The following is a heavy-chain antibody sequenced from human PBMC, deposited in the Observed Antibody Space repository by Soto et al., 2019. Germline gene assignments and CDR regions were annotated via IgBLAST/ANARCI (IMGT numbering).Heavy chain of an antibody. CDR1: GFTFSSYW. CDR3: ARYYDFWSGYYNRYYYGMDV. J-gene: IGHJ6*02. D-gene: IGHD3-3*01. Sequence: GGSLRLSCAASGFTFSSYWMSWVRQAPGKGLEWVANIKQDGSEKYYVDSVKGRFTISRDNAKNSLYLQMNSLRAEDTAVYYCARYYDFWSGYYNRYYYGMDVWGQGTTVTVSS. V-gene: IGHV3-7*01. CDR2: IKQDGSEK.